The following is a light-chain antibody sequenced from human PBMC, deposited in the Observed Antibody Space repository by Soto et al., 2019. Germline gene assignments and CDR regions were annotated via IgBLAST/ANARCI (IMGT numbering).Light chain of an antibody. Sequence: DIQMTQSPSSLSASVGDRVTITCRASQNIRNYLNWYQQKPGKAPKLLIYAASTLQNGVPSRFGGSFSGTDFTLTINSLQPEDFATYYCQQSYSPPPITFGQGTRLEIK. CDR2: AAS. CDR3: QQSYSPPPIT. V-gene: IGKV1-39*01. CDR1: QNIRNY. J-gene: IGKJ5*01.